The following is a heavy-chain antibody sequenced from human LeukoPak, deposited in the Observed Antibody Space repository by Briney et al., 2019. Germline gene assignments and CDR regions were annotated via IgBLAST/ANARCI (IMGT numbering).Heavy chain of an antibody. V-gene: IGHV3-30*03. Sequence: GGSLRLSCAASGFTFSNYGMHWVRQAPGKGLEWVAVISYDGSKKYYVDSVKGRFTISRDNSNNTLFLQMNSLRPEDTAVYYCVLSSMASAGCFDYWGQGTLVTVSS. CDR3: VLSSMASAGCFDY. CDR1: GFTFSNYG. J-gene: IGHJ4*02. D-gene: IGHD6-13*01. CDR2: ISYDGSKK.